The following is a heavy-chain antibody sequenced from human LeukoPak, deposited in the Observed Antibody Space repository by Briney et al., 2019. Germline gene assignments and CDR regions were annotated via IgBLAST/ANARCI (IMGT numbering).Heavy chain of an antibody. V-gene: IGHV3-9*03. CDR2: ISWNSGSI. J-gene: IGHJ4*02. Sequence: PGGSLRLSCAASGFTFDDYAMHWVRQAPGKGLEWVSGISWNSGSIGYADSVKGRFTISRDNAKNSLYLQMNSLRAEDMALYYCAKDGGNGNSYGSAFDYWGQGTLVTVSS. CDR3: AKDGGNGNSYGSAFDY. D-gene: IGHD5-18*01. CDR1: GFTFDDYA.